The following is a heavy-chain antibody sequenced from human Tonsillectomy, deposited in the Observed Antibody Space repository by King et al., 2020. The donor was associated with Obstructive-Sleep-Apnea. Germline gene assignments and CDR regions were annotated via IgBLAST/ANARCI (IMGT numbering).Heavy chain of an antibody. D-gene: IGHD5-18*01. V-gene: IGHV3-23*04. CDR3: AKRVDTAMVFDY. CDR1: GFTFSNYA. Sequence: VQLVQSGGGLVQPGGSLRLSCAASGFTFSNYAMSWVRQAPGKGLEWVSAINTGGGTTYYADSVKGRFTYSRDNSKNTLYLQMNSLRAEDTAVYYCAKRVDTAMVFDYWGQGTLVTVSS. CDR2: INTGGGTT. J-gene: IGHJ4*02.